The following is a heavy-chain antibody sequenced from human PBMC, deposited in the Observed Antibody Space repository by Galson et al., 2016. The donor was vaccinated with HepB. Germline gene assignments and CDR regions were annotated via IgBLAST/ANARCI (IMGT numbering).Heavy chain of an antibody. D-gene: IGHD6-19*01. CDR2: INPSRGVT. CDR1: GYSFTAFH. Sequence: SVKVSCKASGYSFTAFHMNWVRRAPGQGLEWMGIINPSRGVTVYTPSLQGRVAFTTDTSTRTIYMHLSGLRSEDTAIYYCARARRAVVAGKYYYYYMDVWGKGTTVTVSS. V-gene: IGHV1-46*01. J-gene: IGHJ6*03. CDR3: ARARRAVVAGKYYYYYMDV.